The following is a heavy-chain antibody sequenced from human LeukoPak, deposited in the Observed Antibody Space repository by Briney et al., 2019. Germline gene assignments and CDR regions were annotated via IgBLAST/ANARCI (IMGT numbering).Heavy chain of an antibody. CDR3: ARHFYDILTGYYNVPFDY. Sequence: SETLSLTCTVSGGSISSSTYYWGWVRQPPGKGLEWIGSIYYSGTTYYNPSLKSRVTISVDTSKNQFSLKLSSVTAADTAVYYCARHFYDILTGYYNVPFDYWGQGTLVTVSS. D-gene: IGHD3-9*01. CDR2: IYYSGTT. CDR1: GGSISSSTYY. J-gene: IGHJ4*02. V-gene: IGHV4-39*01.